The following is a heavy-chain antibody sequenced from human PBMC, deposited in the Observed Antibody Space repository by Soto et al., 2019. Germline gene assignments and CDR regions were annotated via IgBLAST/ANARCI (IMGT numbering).Heavy chain of an antibody. CDR1: GFTFSSYA. V-gene: IGHV3-30-3*02. CDR3: AKPLGSGYADAFNM. D-gene: IGHD3-3*01. Sequence: GGSLRLSCAASGFTFSSYAMHWVRQAPGKGLEWVAVISYDGSNKYYADSVKGRFTISRDNSKDLLYLQMNSLRAEDTAVYYCAKPLGSGYADAFNMWGRGTMVTVSS. J-gene: IGHJ3*02. CDR2: ISYDGSNK.